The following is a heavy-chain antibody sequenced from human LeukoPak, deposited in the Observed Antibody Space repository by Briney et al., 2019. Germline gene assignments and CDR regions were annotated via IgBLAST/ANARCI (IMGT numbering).Heavy chain of an antibody. J-gene: IGHJ4*02. V-gene: IGHV3-23*01. CDR3: AKSAMIVVVIYYFDY. CDR2: ISGSGGST. CDR1: GFTFSSYA. Sequence: GGSLRLSCAASGFTFSSYAMSWVRQAPGKGLEWVSAISGSGGSTYYADSVKGRFTISRDNSKNTLYLQMNSLRAEDTAVYHCAKSAMIVVVIYYFDYWGQGTLVTVSS. D-gene: IGHD3-22*01.